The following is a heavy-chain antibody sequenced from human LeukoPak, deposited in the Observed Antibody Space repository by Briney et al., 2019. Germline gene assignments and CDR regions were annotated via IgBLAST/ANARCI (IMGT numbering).Heavy chain of an antibody. Sequence: GGSLRLSCAASGFLVSSYSMHWVRQAPGKGLEFVSAISANGRKTYYANSVKGRFTISRDNSKNTLYLQMGSLRPEDMGVYYCAKVKDLGRDYYYMDVWGKGTTVTISS. CDR1: GFLVSSYS. D-gene: IGHD7-27*01. CDR2: ISANGRKT. V-gene: IGHV3-64*01. J-gene: IGHJ6*03. CDR3: AKVKDLGRDYYYMDV.